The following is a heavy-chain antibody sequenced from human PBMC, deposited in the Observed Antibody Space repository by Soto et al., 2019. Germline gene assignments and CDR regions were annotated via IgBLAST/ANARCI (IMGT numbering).Heavy chain of an antibody. V-gene: IGHV3-33*01. D-gene: IGHD5-12*01. J-gene: IGHJ4*02. CDR1: GFSFSTYG. Sequence: QVLLVESGGGVVQPGRSLRLSCVASGFSFSTYGMHWVRQPPGKGLEWVAGIWHDGSNKYYADSVQGRATISRDNSENTEYLQMNSLRGDDTAKYFCAREGYSGYFFDYWGQGTLVSVSS. CDR2: IWHDGSNK. CDR3: AREGYSGYFFDY.